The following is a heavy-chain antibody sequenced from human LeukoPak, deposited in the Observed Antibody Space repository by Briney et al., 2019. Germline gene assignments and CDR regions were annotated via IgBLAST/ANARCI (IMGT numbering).Heavy chain of an antibody. CDR2: IYNSGST. Sequence: PSETLSLTCAVYGGSFSGYYWSWIRQPPGKGLEWIGYIYNSGSTNYNPSLKSRVTISVDTSKNQFSLKLSSVTAADTAVYYCARHAGLSYGFDYWGQGTPVTVFS. J-gene: IGHJ4*02. D-gene: IGHD5-18*01. V-gene: IGHV4-59*08. CDR1: GGSFSGYY. CDR3: ARHAGLSYGFDY.